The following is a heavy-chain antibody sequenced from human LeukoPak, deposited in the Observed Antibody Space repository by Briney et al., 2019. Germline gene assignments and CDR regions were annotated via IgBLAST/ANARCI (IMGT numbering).Heavy chain of an antibody. Sequence: GGSLRLSCAASGFTFSSYSMNWVRQAPGKGLEWVSFISSSSSYIYYADSVKGRFTISRDNAKNSLYLQMNSLRAEDTAVYYCARDLSSWYAYWGQGTLVTVSS. CDR3: ARDLSSWYAY. D-gene: IGHD6-13*01. CDR1: GFTFSSYS. CDR2: ISSSSSYI. J-gene: IGHJ4*02. V-gene: IGHV3-21*01.